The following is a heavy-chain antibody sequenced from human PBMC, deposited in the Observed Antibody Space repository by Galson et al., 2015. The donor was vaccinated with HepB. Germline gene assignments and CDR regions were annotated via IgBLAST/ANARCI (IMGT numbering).Heavy chain of an antibody. V-gene: IGHV1-3*01. CDR2: INAGNGNT. Sequence: SVKVSCKASGYTFTSYAMHWVRQAPGQRLEWMGWINAGNGNTKYSQKFQGRDTITRDTSASTAYMELSSLRSEDTAVYYCARDLMVRGVIGYYYYGMDVWGQGTTVTVSS. D-gene: IGHD3-10*01. CDR3: ARDLMVRGVIGYYYYGMDV. CDR1: GYTFTSYA. J-gene: IGHJ6*02.